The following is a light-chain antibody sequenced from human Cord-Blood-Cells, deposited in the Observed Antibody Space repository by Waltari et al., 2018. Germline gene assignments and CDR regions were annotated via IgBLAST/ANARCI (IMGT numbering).Light chain of an antibody. V-gene: IGKV3-20*01. J-gene: IGKJ3*01. CDR3: QQYGSSVFT. CDR1: QSFSSSY. CDR2: GAS. Sequence: EIVLTQSPGPLSLSPGERATLPCRASQSFSSSYLAWYQQKPGQAPRLLIYGASSRATGIPDRFSGSGSGTDFTLTISRLEPEDFAVYYCQQYGSSVFTFGPGTKVDIK.